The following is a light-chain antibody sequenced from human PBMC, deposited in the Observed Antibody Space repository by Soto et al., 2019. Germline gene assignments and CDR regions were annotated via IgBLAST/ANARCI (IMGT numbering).Light chain of an antibody. CDR3: QQRMNWPLT. J-gene: IGKJ5*01. CDR1: QTVSSY. Sequence: EIVLTQSPATLSLSPGGRATLSCRASQTVSSYLLWYQQKRGQAPRLLIYDASNRATGIPARFSGSGSGTDFTLTISSLEPEDFAVYYCQQRMNWPLTFGQGTRLEI. CDR2: DAS. V-gene: IGKV3-11*01.